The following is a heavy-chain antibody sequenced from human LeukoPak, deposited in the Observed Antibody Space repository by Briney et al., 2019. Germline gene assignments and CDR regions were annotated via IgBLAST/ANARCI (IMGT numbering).Heavy chain of an antibody. V-gene: IGHV3-30*03. J-gene: IGHJ5*02. D-gene: IGHD3-22*01. CDR1: GFTFSSYG. CDR3: ARPVVVITNWFDP. Sequence: PGRSLRLSCAASGFTFSSYGIHWVRQAPGKGLEWVALISYDGSNKYYADSVKGRFTISRDNAKNSLYLQMNSLRAEDTAVYYCARPVVVITNWFDPWGQGTLVTVSS. CDR2: ISYDGSNK.